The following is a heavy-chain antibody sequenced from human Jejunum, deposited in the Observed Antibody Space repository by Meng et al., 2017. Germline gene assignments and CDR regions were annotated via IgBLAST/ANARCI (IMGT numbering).Heavy chain of an antibody. Sequence: QLQLQESGPGLVKPSETLSLTCTVSGGSISSSSYYWGWIRQPPGKGLEWIGTMYYHGSTYYNPSLKSRATISVDTSKNQFSLKLSSVTAADTAVYYCARPHTSAWGQGTLVTVSS. CDR1: GGSISSSSYY. D-gene: IGHD2-21*01. CDR2: MYYHGST. V-gene: IGHV4-39*01. J-gene: IGHJ5*02. CDR3: ARPHTSA.